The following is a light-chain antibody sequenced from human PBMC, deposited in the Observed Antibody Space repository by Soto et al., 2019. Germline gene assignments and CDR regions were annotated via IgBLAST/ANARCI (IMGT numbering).Light chain of an antibody. Sequence: ALTQPASVSGSPGQSITISCTGTSSDVGAYNYVSWYQQYPGKAPRLMITEVTSRPSGISNRFSGSKSGNSASLTISGLQAEDEAEYYCSSYTGSSTLYVFGTGTKVTVL. J-gene: IGLJ1*01. CDR1: SSDVGAYNY. V-gene: IGLV2-14*01. CDR3: SSYTGSSTLYV. CDR2: EVT.